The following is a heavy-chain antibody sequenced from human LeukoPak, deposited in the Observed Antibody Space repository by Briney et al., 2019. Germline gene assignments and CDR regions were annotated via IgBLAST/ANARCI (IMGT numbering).Heavy chain of an antibody. CDR3: AKDSPSIAAADKGFDY. CDR2: IKSKTDGGTT. Sequence: GGSLRLSCAASGFTFSNAWMSWVRQAPGKGLEWVGRIKSKTDGGTTDYAAPVKGRFTISRDDSKNTLYLQMNSLKTEDTAVYYCAKDSPSIAAADKGFDYWGQGTLVTVSS. D-gene: IGHD6-13*01. CDR1: GFTFSNAW. J-gene: IGHJ4*02. V-gene: IGHV3-15*01.